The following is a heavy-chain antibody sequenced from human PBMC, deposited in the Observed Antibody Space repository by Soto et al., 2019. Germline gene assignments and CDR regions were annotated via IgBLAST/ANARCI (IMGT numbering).Heavy chain of an antibody. CDR2: ISRSGDSS. J-gene: IGHJ4*02. V-gene: IGHV3-23*01. D-gene: IGHD6-13*01. CDR3: ARAWQQLREIDY. CDR1: GFTFNIYA. Sequence: LRLSCAASGFTFNIYAMSWVRQAPGKGLEWVSSISRSGDSSYYADSVKGRFTISRDNSKSTLYLQMDILGAEDTAVYYCARAWQQLREIDYWGQGTLVTVSS.